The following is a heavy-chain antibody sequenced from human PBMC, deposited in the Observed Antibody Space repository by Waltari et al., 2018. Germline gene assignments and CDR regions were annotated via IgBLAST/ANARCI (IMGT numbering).Heavy chain of an antibody. J-gene: IGHJ4*02. D-gene: IGHD5-12*01. Sequence: EVQLVESGGGLIQPGGSRSIPCDACAFDVTRQSVSWVRQAPGKGLEWVSVIYSGGSTYYADSVKGRFTISRDNSKNTLYLQMNSLRAEDTAVYYCARGDGYNRNWGQGTLVTVSS. CDR2: IYSGGST. CDR1: AFDVTRQS. CDR3: ARGDGYNRN. V-gene: IGHV3-53*01.